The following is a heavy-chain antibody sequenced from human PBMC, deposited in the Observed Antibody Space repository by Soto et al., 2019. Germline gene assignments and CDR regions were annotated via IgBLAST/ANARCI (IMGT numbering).Heavy chain of an antibody. V-gene: IGHV3-30-3*01. Sequence: QVQLVESGGGVVQPGRSLRLSCAASGFTFSSYAMHWVRQAPGKGLEWVAVISYDGSNKYYADSVKGRFTISRDNSKNTLYLQMNSLRAEDTAVYYCARGGRLRFADYWVQGTLVTVSS. CDR2: ISYDGSNK. CDR1: GFTFSSYA. CDR3: ARGGRLRFADY. D-gene: IGHD5-12*01. J-gene: IGHJ4*02.